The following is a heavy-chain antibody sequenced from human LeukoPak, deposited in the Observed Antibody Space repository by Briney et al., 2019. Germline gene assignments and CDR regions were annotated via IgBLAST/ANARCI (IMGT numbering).Heavy chain of an antibody. CDR1: GYTFTGYY. D-gene: IGHD5-24*01. CDR2: INPNSGGT. J-gene: IGHJ4*02. Sequence: EASVKVSCKASGYTFTGYYMHWVRQAPGQGLEWMGWINPNSGGTNYAQKFQGRVTITADKSTSTAYMELSSLRSEDTAVYYCARDGLPEMATAFADYWGQGTVVTVSS. CDR3: ARDGLPEMATAFADY. V-gene: IGHV1-2*02.